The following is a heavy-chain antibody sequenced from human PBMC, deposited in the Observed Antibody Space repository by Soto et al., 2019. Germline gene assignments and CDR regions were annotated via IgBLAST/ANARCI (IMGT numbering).Heavy chain of an antibody. V-gene: IGHV3-30-3*01. J-gene: IGHJ3*02. D-gene: IGHD1-20*01. Sequence: QVQLVESGGGVVQPGRSLRLSCAASGFTFSSYAMHWVRQAPGKGLEWVAVISYDGSNKYYADSVKGRFTISRDNSKNTLYLQMNSLRAEDTAVYYCARDQGYNWNPGAFDIWGQGTMVTVSS. CDR3: ARDQGYNWNPGAFDI. CDR2: ISYDGSNK. CDR1: GFTFSSYA.